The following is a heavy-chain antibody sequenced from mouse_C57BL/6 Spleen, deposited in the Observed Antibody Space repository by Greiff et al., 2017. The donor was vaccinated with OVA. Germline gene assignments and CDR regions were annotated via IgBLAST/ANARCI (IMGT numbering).Heavy chain of an antibody. Sequence: QVQLQQPGAELVKPGASVKLSCKASGYTFTSYWMHWVKQRPGQGLEWIGMIHPNSGSLNYNEKFKSKATLTVDKSSSTAYMQLSSLTSEDSAVYYCARCLLDYVDYWGQGTTLTVSS. CDR1: GYTFTSYW. V-gene: IGHV1-64*01. J-gene: IGHJ2*01. CDR3: ARCLLDYVDY. CDR2: IHPNSGSL. D-gene: IGHD1-1*01.